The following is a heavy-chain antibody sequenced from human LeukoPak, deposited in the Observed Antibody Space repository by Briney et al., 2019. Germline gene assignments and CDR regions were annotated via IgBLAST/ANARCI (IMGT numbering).Heavy chain of an antibody. Sequence: PGGSLTLSCAASGFTFSSYTMSWVRQAPGKGLEWVSTISNSGRNTFYTDSVKGRFTISRDNSKNTLYLQMNSLRAEDTAVYYCAKDRGAMVRVIDYWGQGTLVTVSS. CDR2: ISNSGRNT. CDR1: GFTFSSYT. V-gene: IGHV3-23*01. D-gene: IGHD3-10*01. CDR3: AKDRGAMVRVIDY. J-gene: IGHJ4*02.